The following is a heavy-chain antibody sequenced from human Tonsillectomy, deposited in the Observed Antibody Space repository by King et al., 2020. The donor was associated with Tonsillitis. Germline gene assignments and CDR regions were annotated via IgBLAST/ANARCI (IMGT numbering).Heavy chain of an antibody. J-gene: IGHJ4*02. Sequence: VQLVESGGGVVQPGRSLRLSCAASGFTFRNYALHWVRQAPGKGLEWVAIISYDGTNKFHADSVKGRFTISRDSSKNTLYLQMNSLRAEDTAVYYCARDRGSWVLDIDYWGQGTLVTVSS. D-gene: IGHD1-26*01. CDR2: ISYDGTNK. CDR3: ARDRGSWVLDIDY. CDR1: GFTFRNYA. V-gene: IGHV3-30*04.